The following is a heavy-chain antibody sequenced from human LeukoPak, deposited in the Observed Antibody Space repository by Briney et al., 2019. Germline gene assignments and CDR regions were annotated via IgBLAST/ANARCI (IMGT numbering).Heavy chain of an antibody. CDR1: GFTFSNYG. CDR2: ISYDGSNK. Sequence: GGSLRLSCAASGFTFSNYGMHWVRQAPGKGLEWVSFISYDGSNKYYADSVKGRFTISRDNSKNTLYLQMISLRTEDTAVYYCAKNGDRGAYCTGGTCYPYFYYYMDVWGKGTTVTI. D-gene: IGHD2-15*01. V-gene: IGHV3-30*18. J-gene: IGHJ6*03. CDR3: AKNGDRGAYCTGGTCYPYFYYYMDV.